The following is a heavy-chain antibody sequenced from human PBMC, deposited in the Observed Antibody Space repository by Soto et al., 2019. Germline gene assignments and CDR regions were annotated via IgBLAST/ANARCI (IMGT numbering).Heavy chain of an antibody. CDR1: GFTFSNYN. CDR2: ISSSSSYI. V-gene: IGHV3-21*01. J-gene: IGHJ6*02. D-gene: IGHD5-12*01. CDR3: ATTCRDGYNNYYYYYGMDV. Sequence: EVQLVESGGGLVKPGGSLRLSCAASGFTFSNYNMNWVRQAPGKGLEWVSSISSSSSYIYYADSVKGRFTISRDNAKNSLYLQMNSLRAEDAAVDYCATTCRDGYNNYYYYYGMDVWGQGTTVTVSS.